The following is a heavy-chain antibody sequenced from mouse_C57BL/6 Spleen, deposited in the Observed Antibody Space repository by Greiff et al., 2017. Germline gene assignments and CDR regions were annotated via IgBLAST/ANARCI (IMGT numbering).Heavy chain of an antibody. CDR1: GYSFTGYY. J-gene: IGHJ4*01. Sequence: VQLQQSGPELVKPGASVKISCKASGYSFTGYYMNWVKQSPEKSLEWIGEINPSTGGTTYNQKFKAKATLTVDKSSSTAYMLLKGLTSEDSAVYYCARYYNRAMDYWGQGTSVTVSS. D-gene: IGHD1-1*01. V-gene: IGHV1-42*01. CDR2: INPSTGGT. CDR3: ARYYNRAMDY.